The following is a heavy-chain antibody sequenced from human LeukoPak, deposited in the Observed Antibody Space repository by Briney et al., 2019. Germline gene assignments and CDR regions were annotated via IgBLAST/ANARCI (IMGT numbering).Heavy chain of an antibody. CDR1: GGSFSGYY. CDR3: ARTVDGDYSDY. Sequence: SETLSLTCAVYGGSFSGYYWSWIRQPPGKGLEWIGEINHSGSTNYNPSLKSRVTISVDTSKNQFSLKLSSVTAADTAVYYCARTVDGDYSDYWGQGTLVTVSS. J-gene: IGHJ4*02. CDR2: INHSGST. V-gene: IGHV4-34*01. D-gene: IGHD4-17*01.